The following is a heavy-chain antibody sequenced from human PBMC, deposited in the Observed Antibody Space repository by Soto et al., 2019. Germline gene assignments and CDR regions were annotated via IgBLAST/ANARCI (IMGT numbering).Heavy chain of an antibody. CDR1: GGSINSGSYC. J-gene: IGHJ4*02. V-gene: IGHV4-31*03. CDR3: SRGILV. D-gene: IGHD5-18*01. Sequence: QVQLQESGPGLVKPSQTLSLTCTVSGGSINSGSYCWSWIRQHPGKGLDWIGCISYGGSTSYNPSLKSRVTIPVDTSKNQFSLKLTSVTAADTAVYYCSRGILVWGQGALITVSS. CDR2: ISYGGST.